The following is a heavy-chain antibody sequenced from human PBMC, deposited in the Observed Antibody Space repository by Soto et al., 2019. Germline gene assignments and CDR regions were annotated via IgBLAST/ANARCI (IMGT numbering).Heavy chain of an antibody. V-gene: IGHV4-34*01. D-gene: IGHD3-10*01. J-gene: IGHJ4*02. Sequence: QVQLQQWGAGLLKPSETLSLTCAVYGGSFSGYYWSWIRQPPGKGLEWIGEINHSGSTNYNPSLKRRVTISGDTAKNQVSLELSSVTGADTAVYYRGRGRAAAPRGGYFDYWGQGTLVTVSS. CDR2: INHSGST. CDR1: GGSFSGYY. CDR3: GRGRAAAPRGGYFDY.